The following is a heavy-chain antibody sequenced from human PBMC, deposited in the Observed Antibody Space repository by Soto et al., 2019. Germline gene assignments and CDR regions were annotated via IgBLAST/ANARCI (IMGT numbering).Heavy chain of an antibody. J-gene: IGHJ3*02. V-gene: IGHV5-51*01. CDR1: GYSFTSYW. CDR2: IYPGDSDT. Sequence: PGESLKISCKGSGYSFTSYWIGWVRQMPGKGLEWMGIIYPGDSDTRYSPSFQGQVTISADKSISTAYLQWSSLKASDTAMYYCARLDALPGDTAMALTDAFDIWGQGTMVTVSS. CDR3: ARLDALPGDTAMALTDAFDI. D-gene: IGHD5-18*01.